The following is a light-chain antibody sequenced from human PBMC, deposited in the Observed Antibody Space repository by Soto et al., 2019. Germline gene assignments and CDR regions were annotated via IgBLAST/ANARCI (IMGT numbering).Light chain of an antibody. CDR3: CSYAGSDTFYV. V-gene: IGLV2-23*01. Sequence: QSVLTQPASVSGSPGQSITISCSDVGSFLLVSWYQQRPGKAPQLIIYEGNERPSGISNRFSGFKSDNTASLTVSGLQAEDEADYYCCSYAGSDTFYVFGSGTKVTVL. CDR2: EGN. CDR1: DVGSFLL. J-gene: IGLJ1*01.